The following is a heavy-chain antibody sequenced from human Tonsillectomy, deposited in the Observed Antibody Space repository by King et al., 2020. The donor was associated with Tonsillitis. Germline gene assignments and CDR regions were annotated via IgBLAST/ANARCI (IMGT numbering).Heavy chain of an antibody. J-gene: IGHJ4*02. V-gene: IGHV3-23*04. CDR2: ISGSGGSP. Sequence: VQLVESGGGLVQPGGSLRLSCAASGFTFSSYAMNWVRQAPGKGLEWVSGISGSGGSPYYADSGKGRFTISRDNSKNTVYLQMNSLRAEDTAVYYCAKEPLYYYDSSGYLDYWGQGTLVTVSS. CDR3: AKEPLYYYDSSGYLDY. D-gene: IGHD3-22*01. CDR1: GFTFSSYA.